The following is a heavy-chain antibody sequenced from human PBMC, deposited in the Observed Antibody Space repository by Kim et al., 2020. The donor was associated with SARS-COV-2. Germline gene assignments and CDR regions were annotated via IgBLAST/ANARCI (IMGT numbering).Heavy chain of an antibody. CDR1: GYSFTSYW. J-gene: IGHJ6*02. Sequence: GESLKISCKGSGYSFTSYWISLVRQMPGKGLEWMGRIDPSDSYTNYSPSFQGHVTISADKSISTAYLQWSSLKASDTAMYYCARHDSRAIFEGRHYYYYGMDVWGQGTTVTVSS. CDR3: ARHDSRAIFEGRHYYYYGMDV. CDR2: IDPSDSYT. D-gene: IGHD3-3*01. V-gene: IGHV5-10-1*01.